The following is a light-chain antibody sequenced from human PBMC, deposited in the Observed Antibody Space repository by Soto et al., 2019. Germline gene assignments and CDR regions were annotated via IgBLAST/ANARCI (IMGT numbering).Light chain of an antibody. CDR1: SSDVGDYNF. CDR3: SSYSSSSTLV. J-gene: IGLJ2*01. V-gene: IGLV2-14*01. Sequence: QSALTQPASVSGSPGQSITISCTGTSSDVGDYNFVSWYQQHPGKAPKLMIYHVSNRPSGVSNRFSGSKSGNTASLTISGLQSEDEADYYCSSYSSSSTLVFGGGTKLTVL. CDR2: HVS.